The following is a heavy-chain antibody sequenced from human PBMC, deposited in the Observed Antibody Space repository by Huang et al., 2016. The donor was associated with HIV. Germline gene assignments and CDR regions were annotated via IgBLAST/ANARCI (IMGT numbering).Heavy chain of an antibody. V-gene: IGHV4-34*01. D-gene: IGHD3-22*01. CDR2: INHSGST. CDR3: ARGPDYYDSSGREAFDI. CDR1: GGSFSGYY. J-gene: IGHJ3*02. Sequence: QVQLQQWGAGLLKPSETLSLTCAVYGGSFSGYYWRWLRQPPGKGLEWIGEINHSGSTNYNPSLKRRVTISVDTSKTQFSLKLNSVTAADTAVYDCARGPDYYDSSGREAFDIWGQGTMVTVSS.